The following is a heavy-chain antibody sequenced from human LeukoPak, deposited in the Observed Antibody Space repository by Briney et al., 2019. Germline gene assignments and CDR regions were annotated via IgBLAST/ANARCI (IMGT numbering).Heavy chain of an antibody. CDR2: ISYDGSNK. CDR3: AGYYDSSGYYYVEY. D-gene: IGHD3-22*01. Sequence: QPGRSLRLSCAASGFTFSSYGMHWVRQAPGKGLEWVAVISYDGSNKYYADSVKGRFTISRDNSKNTLYLQMNSLRAEDTAVYYCAGYYDSSGYYYVEYWGQGTLVTVSS. CDR1: GFTFSSYG. V-gene: IGHV3-30*03. J-gene: IGHJ4*02.